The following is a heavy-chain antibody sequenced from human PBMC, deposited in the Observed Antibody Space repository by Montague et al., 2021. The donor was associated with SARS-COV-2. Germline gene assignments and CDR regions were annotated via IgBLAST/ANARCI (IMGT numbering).Heavy chain of an antibody. V-gene: IGHV4-38-2*02. J-gene: IGHJ6*02. CDR2: IEYSGST. CDR3: ARDITLGMDV. Sequence: SETLSLTCIVSGYSISSGYYWGWVRQTPGKGLEWLGFIEYSGSTSYNPSLTTRVTMSLDTSKNQFSLKLTSVTAADTALYYCARDITLGMDVWGRGTTVTVSS. CDR1: GYSISSGYY.